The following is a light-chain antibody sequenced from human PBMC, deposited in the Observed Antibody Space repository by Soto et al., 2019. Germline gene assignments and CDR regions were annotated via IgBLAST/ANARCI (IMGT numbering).Light chain of an antibody. Sequence: QSVLAQPPSASGTPGQRVTISCSGSGSNIRSNTVSWYQQLPGTAPKLLIYSHSQRPSGVPDRFSGSKSGTSASLAISGLQSEDEADYYCAAWDDSLNGYVFGTGTKVTV. CDR1: GSNIRSNT. V-gene: IGLV1-44*01. CDR2: SHS. CDR3: AAWDDSLNGYV. J-gene: IGLJ1*01.